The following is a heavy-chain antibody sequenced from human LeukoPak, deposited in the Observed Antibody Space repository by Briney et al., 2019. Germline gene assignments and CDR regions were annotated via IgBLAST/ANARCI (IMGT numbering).Heavy chain of an antibody. CDR1: GGSISSGGYS. J-gene: IGHJ3*02. Sequence: PSETLSLTCAVSGGSISSGGYSWSWIRQPPGKGLEWIGYIYHSGSTYYSPSLKSRVTISVDRSKNQFSLKLSSVTAADTAVYYCARGQITMVRGVIITHDAFDIWGQGTMVTVSS. V-gene: IGHV4-30-2*01. CDR2: IYHSGST. D-gene: IGHD3-10*01. CDR3: ARGQITMVRGVIITHDAFDI.